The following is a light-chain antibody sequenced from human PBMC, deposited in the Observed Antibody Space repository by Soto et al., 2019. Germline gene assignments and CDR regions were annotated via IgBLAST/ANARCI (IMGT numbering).Light chain of an antibody. CDR3: QQYENLPT. V-gene: IGKV1-33*01. CDR2: DAS. Sequence: DIQMTQSPSSLSASVGDRVTITCQASQNINNYLNWYQQKPGRAPKLLIYDASNLEAGVPSRFRGSGSGTDFTYTISSMQPEDIATYYCQQYENLPTFGQGTRRETK. CDR1: QNINNY. J-gene: IGKJ5*01.